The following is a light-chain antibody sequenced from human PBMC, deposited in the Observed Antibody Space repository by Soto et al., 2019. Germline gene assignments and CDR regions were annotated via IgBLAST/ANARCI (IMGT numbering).Light chain of an antibody. CDR1: SSDVGGYNY. Sequence: QSALTQPASVSGSPGQSITISCTGTSSDVGGYNYVSWYHQHPGKAPKLMIYEVSNRPSGVSNRFSGPKSANTASLTISGLQAEDEADYYCSSYTSSSTPGVFGGGTKLTVL. V-gene: IGLV2-14*01. CDR3: SSYTSSSTPGV. CDR2: EVS. J-gene: IGLJ3*02.